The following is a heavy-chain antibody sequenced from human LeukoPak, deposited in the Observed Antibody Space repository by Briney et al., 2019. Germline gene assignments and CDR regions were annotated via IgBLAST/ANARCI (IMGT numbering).Heavy chain of an antibody. CDR3: ARGYWSSGWSSYYYMDV. CDR1: GYTFTSYD. Sequence: ASVKVSCKASGYTFTSYDINWVRQATGQGLEWMGWMNPNSGNTGYAQKFQGRVTITRNTSISTAYMELSSLRSEDTAVYYSARGYWSSGWSSYYYMDVRGKGTTVTISS. V-gene: IGHV1-8*03. D-gene: IGHD6-13*01. J-gene: IGHJ6*03. CDR2: MNPNSGNT.